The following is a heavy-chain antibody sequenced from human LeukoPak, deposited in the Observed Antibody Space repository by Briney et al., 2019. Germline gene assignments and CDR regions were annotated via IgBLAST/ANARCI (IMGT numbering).Heavy chain of an antibody. V-gene: IGHV3-23*01. Sequence: GGSLRLPCEASGFTFSSYAMSWVRQAPGKGLEWVSAISGSAGSTYYADSVKGRFTISRDNPKNTLYLQMNSLRAEDTAVYFCARDRGGATYNGGQGPLVTVSS. CDR3: ARDRGGATYN. J-gene: IGHJ4*02. CDR2: ISGSAGST. D-gene: IGHD1-26*01. CDR1: GFTFSSYA.